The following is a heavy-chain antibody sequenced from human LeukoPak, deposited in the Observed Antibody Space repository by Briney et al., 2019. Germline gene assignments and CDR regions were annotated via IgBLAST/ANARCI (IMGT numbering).Heavy chain of an antibody. J-gene: IGHJ3*02. D-gene: IGHD3-22*01. CDR2: ISSSSSYI. Sequence: PGGSLRLSCTASGFTFSSYSMNWVRQAPGKGLEWVSSISSSSSYIYYADSVKGRFTISRDNAKNSLYLQMNSLRAEDTAVYYCAREDHYYDSSGYGCAFDIWGQGTMVTVSS. V-gene: IGHV3-21*04. CDR3: AREDHYYDSSGYGCAFDI. CDR1: GFTFSSYS.